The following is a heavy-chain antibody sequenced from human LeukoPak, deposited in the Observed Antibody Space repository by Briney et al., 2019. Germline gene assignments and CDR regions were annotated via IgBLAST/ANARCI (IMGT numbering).Heavy chain of an antibody. J-gene: IGHJ6*03. D-gene: IGHD1-1*01. CDR3: ARHGILYYYYMDV. CDR1: GFTVSSNY. Sequence: GGSLRLSRAASGFTVSSNYMSWVRQAPGKGLEWVSVIYSGGSTYYADSVKGRFTISRDNSKNTLYLQMNSLRAEDTAVYYCARHGILYYYYMDVWGKGTTVTVSS. CDR2: IYSGGST. V-gene: IGHV3-53*01.